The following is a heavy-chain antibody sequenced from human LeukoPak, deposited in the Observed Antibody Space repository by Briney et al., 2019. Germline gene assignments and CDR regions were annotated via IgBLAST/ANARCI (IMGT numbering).Heavy chain of an antibody. J-gene: IGHJ4*02. Sequence: KPGGSLRLSCAASGFTFNNAWMSWVRQAPGKGLEWVGRIKSKTDGGTTDYAAPVKGRFTISRDDSKNTLYLQMNSLKTEDTAVYYCSTGAAVPGTGSDYWGQGTLVTVSS. CDR2: IKSKTDGGTT. CDR3: STGAAVPGTGSDY. CDR1: GFTFNNAW. D-gene: IGHD6-19*01. V-gene: IGHV3-15*01.